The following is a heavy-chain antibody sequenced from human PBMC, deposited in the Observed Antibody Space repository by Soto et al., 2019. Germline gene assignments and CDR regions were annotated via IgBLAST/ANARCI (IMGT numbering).Heavy chain of an antibody. CDR2: IYSGGST. J-gene: IGHJ4*02. CDR1: GFTVSSNY. D-gene: IGHD6-19*01. V-gene: IGHV3-66*01. CDR3: VREYSSGFKVMDY. Sequence: GGSLRLSCAASGFTVSSNYMSWVRQAPGRGLEWVSVIYSGGSTYYADSVKGRFTISRDNSKNTLYLQMNSLRAEDTAVYYCVREYSSGFKVMDYWGQGTLVTVSS.